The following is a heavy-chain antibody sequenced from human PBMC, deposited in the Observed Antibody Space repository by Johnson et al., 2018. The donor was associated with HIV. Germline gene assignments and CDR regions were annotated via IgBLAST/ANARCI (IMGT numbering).Heavy chain of an antibody. V-gene: IGHV3-30-3*01. D-gene: IGHD3-10*01. Sequence: QVQLVESGGGVVQPGRSLRLSCAASGFTFSTYAIHWVRQAPGKGLEWVAIISYDGSTKCYADSVKGRFTISGDNSDNTLYLQMNSLRAEDTAVYYCAREGFWGSGSYYIPDVFVIWGQGTIVTVSS. CDR2: ISYDGSTK. CDR3: AREGFWGSGSYYIPDVFVI. CDR1: GFTFSTYA. J-gene: IGHJ3*02.